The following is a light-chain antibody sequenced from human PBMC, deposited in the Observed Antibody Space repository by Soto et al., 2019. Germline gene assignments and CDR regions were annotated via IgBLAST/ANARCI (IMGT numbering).Light chain of an antibody. CDR1: SNDIGDYNY. Sequence: QSALTQPASVSGSPGQSITISSTGTSNDIGDYNYVSWYQQHPGKAPKLIIYDVNIRPSEISNRFSGSKSANTASQTISGLQAEDEADYYCSSYTPTRHLVLYGGGTKLTVL. CDR3: SSYTPTRHLVL. J-gene: IGLJ3*02. V-gene: IGLV2-14*01. CDR2: DVN.